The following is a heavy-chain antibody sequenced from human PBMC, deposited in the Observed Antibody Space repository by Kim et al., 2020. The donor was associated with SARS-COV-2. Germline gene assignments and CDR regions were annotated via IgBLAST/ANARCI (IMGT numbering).Heavy chain of an antibody. Sequence: NYNPTLKRRVTRSVDTSKNLFSLKLSSVTAADTAVYYCAGGRDGYNYSFHWGQGTLVTVSS. V-gene: IGHV4-59*09. CDR3: AGGRDGYNYSFH. D-gene: IGHD5-12*01. J-gene: IGHJ4*02.